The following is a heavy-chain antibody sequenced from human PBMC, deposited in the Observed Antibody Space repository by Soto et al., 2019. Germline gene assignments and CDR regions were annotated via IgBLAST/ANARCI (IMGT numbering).Heavy chain of an antibody. CDR3: ARDKTEVTTFVYYYYGMDV. J-gene: IGHJ6*02. D-gene: IGHD3-16*01. V-gene: IGHV4-34*01. CDR2: IDHRGST. Sequence: SETLSLTCAVYGGSFRGYYWSWIRQPPGKGLEWIGEIDHRGSTNYNPSLKSRVTISVDTSKNQFSLKLSSVTAADTAVYYCARDKTEVTTFVYYYYGMDVWGQGTTVT. CDR1: GGSFRGYY.